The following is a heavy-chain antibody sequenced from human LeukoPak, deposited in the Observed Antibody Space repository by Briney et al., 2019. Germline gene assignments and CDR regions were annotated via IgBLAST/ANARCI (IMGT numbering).Heavy chain of an antibody. Sequence: ASVKVSCKASGYTFTSYGISWVRQAPGQGLEWVGWISAYDGNTNYAQKLQGRVTMTTDTSTSTVYMELRSLRSDDTAVYYCTRGRIIMITFGGVIVEDYWGQGTLVTVSS. V-gene: IGHV1-18*01. CDR1: GYTFTSYG. J-gene: IGHJ4*02. CDR3: TRGRIIMITFGGVIVEDY. D-gene: IGHD3-16*02. CDR2: ISAYDGNT.